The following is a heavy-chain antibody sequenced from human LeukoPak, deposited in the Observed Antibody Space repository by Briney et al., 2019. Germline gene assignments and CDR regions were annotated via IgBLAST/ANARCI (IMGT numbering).Heavy chain of an antibody. CDR2: INHSGST. CDR3: ARAPPTYYYDSSGYSYYFDY. V-gene: IGHV4-34*01. J-gene: IGHJ4*02. CDR1: GGSFSGYY. D-gene: IGHD3-22*01. Sequence: SETLSLTCAVYGGSFSGYYWSWIRQPPGKGLEWIGEINHSGSTNYNPSLKSRVTISVDTSKNQFPLKLSSVTAADTAVYYCARAPPTYYYDSSGYSYYFDYWGQGTLVTVSS.